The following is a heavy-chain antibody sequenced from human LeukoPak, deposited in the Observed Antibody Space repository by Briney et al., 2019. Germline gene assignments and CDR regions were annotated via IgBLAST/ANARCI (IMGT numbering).Heavy chain of an antibody. J-gene: IGHJ4*02. V-gene: IGHV4-59*01. Sequence: SETLSLTCTVSGGPLSAYYWTWIRQPPGKGLEWIGYIYDNGNTNYNPSLKSRVTISVDTSKNQFSLKLTSVTAADTAVYYCARAIAVADPFDYWGQGTLVTVSS. CDR1: GGPLSAYY. CDR3: ARAIAVADPFDY. CDR2: IYDNGNT. D-gene: IGHD6-19*01.